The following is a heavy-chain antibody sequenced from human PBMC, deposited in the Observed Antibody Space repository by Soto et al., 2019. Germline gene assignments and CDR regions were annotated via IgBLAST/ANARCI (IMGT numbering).Heavy chain of an antibody. D-gene: IGHD3-3*01. V-gene: IGHV1-69*08. CDR1: GGTFSSYT. Sequence: QVQLVQSGAEVKKPGSSVKVSCKASGGTFSSYTISWVRQAPGQGLEWMGRIIPILGIANYAQKFQGRVTMTADKSTSTAYMELSSLRSEDTAVYYCARDNYDFWSGYYTWGQGTLVTVSS. CDR3: ARDNYDFWSGYYT. J-gene: IGHJ4*02. CDR2: IIPILGIA.